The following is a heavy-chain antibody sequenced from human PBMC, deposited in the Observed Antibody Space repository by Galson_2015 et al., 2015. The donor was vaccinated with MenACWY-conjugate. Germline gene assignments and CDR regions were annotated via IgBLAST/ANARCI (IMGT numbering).Heavy chain of an antibody. CDR1: GFTFSSYG. CDR2: ISYDGSNK. J-gene: IGHJ4*02. Sequence: SLRLSCAASGFTFSSYGMHWVRQAPGKGLEWVAVISYDGSNKYYADSVKGRFTISRDNSKNTLYLQMNSLRAEDTAVYYCAKDRSTYYYDSSGYSLDYWGQGTLVTVSS. D-gene: IGHD3-22*01. CDR3: AKDRSTYYYDSSGYSLDY. V-gene: IGHV3-30*18.